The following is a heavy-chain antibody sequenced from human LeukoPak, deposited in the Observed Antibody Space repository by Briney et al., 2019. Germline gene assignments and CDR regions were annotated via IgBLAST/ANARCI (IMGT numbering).Heavy chain of an antibody. D-gene: IGHD3-16*02. CDR3: ARDFIDYDYVWGSYRENWFDP. J-gene: IGHJ5*02. CDR1: GYTFTGYY. Sequence: ASVKVSCKASGYTFTGYYMHWVRQAPGQGLEWMGRINPNSGGTNYAQKFQGRVTMTRDTSISTAYMELSRLRSEDTAVYYCARDFIDYDYVWGSYRENWFDPWGQGTLVTVSS. CDR2: INPNSGGT. V-gene: IGHV1-2*06.